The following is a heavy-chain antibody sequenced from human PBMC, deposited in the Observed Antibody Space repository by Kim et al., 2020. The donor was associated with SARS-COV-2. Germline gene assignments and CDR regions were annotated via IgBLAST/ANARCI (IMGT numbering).Heavy chain of an antibody. CDR3: ASLSLLWFRELSPHWFDP. CDR1: GFTFSSYA. J-gene: IGHJ5*02. D-gene: IGHD3-10*01. Sequence: GGSLRLSCAASGFTFSSYAMHWVRQAPGKGLEWVAVISYDGSNKYYADSVKGRFTISRDNSKNTLYLQMNSLRAEDTAVYYCASLSLLWFRELSPHWFDPWGQGTLVTVSS. CDR2: ISYDGSNK. V-gene: IGHV3-30-3*01.